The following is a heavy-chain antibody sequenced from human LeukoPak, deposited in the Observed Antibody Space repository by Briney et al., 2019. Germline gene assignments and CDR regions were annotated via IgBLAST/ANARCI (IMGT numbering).Heavy chain of an antibody. CDR2: IKQDGSEK. J-gene: IGHJ5*02. D-gene: IGHD6-6*01. Sequence: PGGSLRLSCAASGFTFSSYWMSWVRQAPGKGLEWVANIKQDGSEKYYVDSVKGRFTISRDNAKNSLYLQMNSLRAEDTAVYYCARVQWYSSSLNWFDPWGQGTLVTVSS. CDR3: ARVQWYSSSLNWFDP. CDR1: GFTFSSYW. V-gene: IGHV3-7*01.